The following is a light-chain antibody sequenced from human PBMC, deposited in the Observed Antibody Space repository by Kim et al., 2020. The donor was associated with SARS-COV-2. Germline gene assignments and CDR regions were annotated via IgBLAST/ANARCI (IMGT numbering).Light chain of an antibody. CDR1: QTVTSGY. CDR2: GAS. V-gene: IGKV3-20*01. Sequence: EIVLTQSPVTLSLSPGERATLSCRASQTVTSGYLAWYQQKPGQAPRLLIYGASSGATGIPDRFSGSGSGTDFTLTISTLETEDFAVYYCQQYALSPRTFGQGTKVDIK. J-gene: IGKJ1*01. CDR3: QQYALSPRT.